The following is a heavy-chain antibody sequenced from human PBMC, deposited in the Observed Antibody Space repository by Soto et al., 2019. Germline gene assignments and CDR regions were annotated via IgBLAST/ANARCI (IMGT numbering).Heavy chain of an antibody. CDR1: GYTFTSYG. Sequence: ASVKVSCKASGYTFTSYGISWVRQAPGQGLEWMGWISAYNGNTNYAQKLQGRVTMTTDTSTSTAYMELRSLRSDDTAVYYCAIDIGWLDASSTSLLPFYIWGQGTMVTVSS. CDR2: ISAYNGNT. J-gene: IGHJ3*02. V-gene: IGHV1-18*01. CDR3: AIDIGWLDASSTSLLPFYI. D-gene: IGHD2-2*01.